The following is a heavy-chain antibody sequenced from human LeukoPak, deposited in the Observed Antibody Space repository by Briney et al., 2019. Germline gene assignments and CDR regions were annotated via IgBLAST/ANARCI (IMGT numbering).Heavy chain of an antibody. D-gene: IGHD3-22*01. CDR1: GFTFSGSA. J-gene: IGHJ4*02. V-gene: IGHV3-73*01. CDR3: TRWDEYYYDSSGYLKTFDY. CDR2: IRSKANSYAT. Sequence: PGGSLRLSCAASGFTFSGSAMHWVRQASGKGLEWVGRIRSKANSYATAYAASVKGRFTISRDDSKNTAYLQMNSLKTEDTAVYYCTRWDEYYYDSSGYLKTFDYWGQGTLVTVSS.